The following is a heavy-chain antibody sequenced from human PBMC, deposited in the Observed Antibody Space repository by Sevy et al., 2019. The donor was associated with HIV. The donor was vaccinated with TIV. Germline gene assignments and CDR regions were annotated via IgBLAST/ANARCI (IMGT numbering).Heavy chain of an antibody. CDR2: ISSSGTTL. V-gene: IGHV3-11*01. CDR1: GLAFSDYY. J-gene: IGHJ4*02. Sequence: GGSLRLSCAASGLAFSDYYMSWISQAPGKGLEWLSYISSSGTTLYSADSVKGRFAISRDNAKNSLYLQMNSLRAEDTAVYFCVGRRYSYTYSWSYHFDYWGQGALVTVSS. CDR3: VGRRYSYTYSWSYHFDY. D-gene: IGHD5-18*01.